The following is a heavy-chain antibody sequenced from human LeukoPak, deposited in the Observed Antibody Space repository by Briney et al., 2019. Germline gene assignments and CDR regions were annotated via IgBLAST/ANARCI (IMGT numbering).Heavy chain of an antibody. CDR2: IYYSGST. CDR1: DSSISSSSYY. J-gene: IGHJ4*02. V-gene: IGHV4-39*01. CDR3: ARPYCSGGSCYQIDY. Sequence: SEILSLTCTVADSSISSSSYYWGWIRQPPGKGLEWIGSIYYSGSTYYNPSLKSRVTISVDTAKNQFSLKLSSVTAADTAVYYCARPYCSGGSCYQIDYWGQGTLVTVSS. D-gene: IGHD2-15*01.